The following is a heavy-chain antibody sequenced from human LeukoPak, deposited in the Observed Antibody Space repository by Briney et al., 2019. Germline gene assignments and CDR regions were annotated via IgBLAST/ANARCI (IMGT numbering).Heavy chain of an antibody. CDR2: IYYSGST. CDR1: GGSLSSSSYY. J-gene: IGHJ5*02. Sequence: SETLSLTCTVSGGSLSSSSYYWGWIRQPPGKGLEWIGSIYYSGSTYYNPSLKSRVTISVDTSKNQFSLKLSSVTAADTAVYYCARYSGSYFPTNSWGQGTLVTVSS. CDR3: ARYSGSYFPTNS. V-gene: IGHV4-39*07. D-gene: IGHD1-26*01.